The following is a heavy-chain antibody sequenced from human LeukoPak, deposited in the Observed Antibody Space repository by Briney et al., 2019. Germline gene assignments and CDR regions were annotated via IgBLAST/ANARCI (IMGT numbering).Heavy chain of an antibody. V-gene: IGHV3-30-3*01. Sequence: GRSLRLSCAASGFTFSSYAMHWVRQAPGKGLEWVAVISYDGSNKYYADSVKGRFTISRDNSKNTLYLQMNSLRAEDTAVYYCAREVVRGVISYYYYGMDVWGQGTTVTVSS. D-gene: IGHD3-10*01. J-gene: IGHJ6*02. CDR1: GFTFSSYA. CDR3: AREVVRGVISYYYYGMDV. CDR2: ISYDGSNK.